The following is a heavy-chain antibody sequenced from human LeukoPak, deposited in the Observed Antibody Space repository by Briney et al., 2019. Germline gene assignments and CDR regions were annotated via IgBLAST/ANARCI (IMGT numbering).Heavy chain of an antibody. V-gene: IGHV1-18*01. CDR1: GYTFSNYA. CDR2: ISGDNGQT. CDR3: ARDPGTYTGSYYGLN. D-gene: IGHD1-26*01. J-gene: IGHJ4*02. Sequence: ASVKVSCKASGYTFSNYAITWVRQAPGQGLEWMGWISGDNGQTKYAQNFQDRVTMTTDTPTGTAYLELKSLRSDDTAVYYCARDPGTYTGSYYGLNWGQGTLVTV.